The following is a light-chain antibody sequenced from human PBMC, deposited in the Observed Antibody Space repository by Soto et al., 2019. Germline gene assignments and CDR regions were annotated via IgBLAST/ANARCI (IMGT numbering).Light chain of an antibody. Sequence: EIVMTQSPATLSVSPGERATLSCRASQSVCSNLAWYQQKPGQAPRILIYGASTRETGIPARFSGSGSGTELTLTISSLQSEDFAVYSCQQYNNWPWTFGQGTKVDI. CDR2: GAS. V-gene: IGKV3-15*01. J-gene: IGKJ1*01. CDR3: QQYNNWPWT. CDR1: QSVCSN.